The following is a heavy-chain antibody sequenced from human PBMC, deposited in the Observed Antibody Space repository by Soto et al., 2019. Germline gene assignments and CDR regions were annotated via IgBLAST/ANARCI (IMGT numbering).Heavy chain of an antibody. CDR3: AKDLELNNPYFDWLTDYYYGMDV. D-gene: IGHD3-9*01. V-gene: IGHV3-23*01. J-gene: IGHJ6*02. CDR1: GFTFSSYA. CDR2: ISGSGGST. Sequence: GGSLRLSCAASGFTFSSYAMSWVRQAPGKWLEWVSAISGSGGSTYYADSVKGRFTISRDNSKNTLYLQMNSLRAEDTAVYYCAKDLELNNPYFDWLTDYYYGMDVWGQGXTVTVYS.